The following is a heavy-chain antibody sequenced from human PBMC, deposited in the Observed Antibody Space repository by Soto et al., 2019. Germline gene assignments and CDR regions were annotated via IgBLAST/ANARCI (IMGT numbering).Heavy chain of an antibody. D-gene: IGHD2-15*01. CDR2: INPISGGT. V-gene: IGHV1-2*02. J-gene: IGHJ4*02. CDR1: GYTFTGHH. CDR3: AKDGRHCSGGSCPQGH. Sequence: ASGKVCCETSGYTFTGHHIHWVLQAPGQGLEWMGWINPISGGTKYREKFQGRVSITRDKSSSTAYMELSSLTSDDSAVYYCAKDGRHCSGGSCPQGHWGQGTLVTVSS.